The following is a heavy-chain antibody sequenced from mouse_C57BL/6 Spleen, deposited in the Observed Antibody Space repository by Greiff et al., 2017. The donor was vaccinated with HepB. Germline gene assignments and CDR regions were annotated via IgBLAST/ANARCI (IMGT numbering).Heavy chain of an antibody. D-gene: IGHD1-1*01. CDR3: ARDGGGSYGSSPYAMDY. CDR2: ISDGGSYT. Sequence: VQLKESGGGLVKPGGSLKLSCAASGFTFSSYAMSWVRQTPEKRLEWVATISDGGSYTYYPDNVKGRFTISRDNAKNNLYLQMSHLKSEDTAMYYCARDGGGSYGSSPYAMDYWGQGTSVTVSS. V-gene: IGHV5-4*01. J-gene: IGHJ4*01. CDR1: GFTFSSYA.